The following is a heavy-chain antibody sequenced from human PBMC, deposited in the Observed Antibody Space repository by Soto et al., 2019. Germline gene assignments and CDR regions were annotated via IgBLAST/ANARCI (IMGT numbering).Heavy chain of an antibody. Sequence: AGGSLRLSCAASGFTFSSYSMNWVRQAPGKGLEWVSYISSSSSTIYYADSVKGRFTISRDNAKNSLYLQMNSLRAEDTAVFYCARVRYSSSWSKGAFDIWGQGTMVTVSS. J-gene: IGHJ3*02. CDR3: ARVRYSSSWSKGAFDI. CDR1: GFTFSSYS. CDR2: ISSSSSTI. V-gene: IGHV3-48*01. D-gene: IGHD6-13*01.